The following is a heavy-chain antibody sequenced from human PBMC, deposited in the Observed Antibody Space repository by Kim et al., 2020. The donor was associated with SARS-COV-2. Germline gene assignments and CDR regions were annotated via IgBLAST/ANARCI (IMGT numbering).Heavy chain of an antibody. Sequence: GGSLRLSCAASGFTFSSYSMNWVRQAPGKGLEWVSSISSSSSYIYYADSVKGRFTISRDNAKNSLYLQMNSLRAEDTAVYYCARGPSSSWYSRILMMGRNEEEGYYYYGMDVWGQGTTVTVSS. V-gene: IGHV3-21*01. CDR2: ISSSSSYI. D-gene: IGHD6-13*01. CDR1: GFTFSSYS. J-gene: IGHJ6*02. CDR3: ARGPSSSWYSRILMMGRNEEEGYYYYGMDV.